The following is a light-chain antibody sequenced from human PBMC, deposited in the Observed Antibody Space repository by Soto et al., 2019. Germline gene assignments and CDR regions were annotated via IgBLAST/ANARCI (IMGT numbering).Light chain of an antibody. V-gene: IGLV1-40*01. CDR3: QSYDSSLSVWV. Sequence: QSVLTQPPSVSGAPGQRISISCTGSGSNIGPGSDVHWYQQLPGTAPTLLIYGSTNRPSGVPDRFSASKSGTSASLAITGLQADDEAIYYCQSYDSSLSVWVFGGGTKLTVL. CDR2: GST. J-gene: IGLJ3*02. CDR1: GSNIGPGSD.